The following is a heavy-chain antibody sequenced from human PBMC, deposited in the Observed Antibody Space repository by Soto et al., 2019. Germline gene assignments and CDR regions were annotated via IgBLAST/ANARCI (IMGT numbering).Heavy chain of an antibody. CDR2: IRFDGSNE. CDR3: ARDGIGGAVFRGYLDY. J-gene: IGHJ4*02. D-gene: IGHD1-26*01. CDR1: GGIFHGYG. Sequence: QEQLVESGGGVVQPGTSLRLSCAVPGGIFHGYGMHWVRQAPGKGLEWVAIIRFDGSNEEYADSVKGRFTISRDNSTKALYLHMTTLGAEDTAVYYCARDGIGGAVFRGYLDYWGRGTVVTVSS. V-gene: IGHV3-33*01.